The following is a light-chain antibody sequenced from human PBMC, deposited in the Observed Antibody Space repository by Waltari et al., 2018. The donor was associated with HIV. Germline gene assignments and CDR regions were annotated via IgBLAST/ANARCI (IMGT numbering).Light chain of an antibody. V-gene: IGLV1-44*01. CDR1: SSNIGRNT. CDR2: RNN. J-gene: IGLJ2*01. CDR3: ATWDVSLNGMV. Sequence: QSILAQPPSASGTPGQSVTISCSRSSSNIGRNTVRWYQQLPGTAPKRLIYRNNRRRSGVPDRCSGSKSGTSAALAISGVQSEDETDYYCATWDVSLNGMVFGGGTKLTVL.